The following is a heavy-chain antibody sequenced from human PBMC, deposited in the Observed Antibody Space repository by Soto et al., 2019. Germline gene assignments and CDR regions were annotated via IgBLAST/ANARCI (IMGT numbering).Heavy chain of an antibody. V-gene: IGHV1-69*12. Sequence: QVQLVQSGAEVKKPGSSVKVSCKASGGTFSSYAISWVRQAPGQGLEWMGGIIPIFGTANYAQKFQGRVTITADESTSTAYMELSSLRSEDTAVYYCARPIKDIVLVPAANYYGMDVWGQGTTVTVSS. D-gene: IGHD2-2*01. J-gene: IGHJ6*02. CDR2: IIPIFGTA. CDR1: GGTFSSYA. CDR3: ARPIKDIVLVPAANYYGMDV.